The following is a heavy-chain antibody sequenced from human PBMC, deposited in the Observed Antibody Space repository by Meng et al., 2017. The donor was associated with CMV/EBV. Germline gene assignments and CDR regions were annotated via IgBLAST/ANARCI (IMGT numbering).Heavy chain of an antibody. CDR2: IYYSGST. D-gene: IGHD4-17*01. CDR1: GGSIRSSMSY. CDR3: ARDYGDLRQDY. Sequence: QTPLQKSGTGLVKPSAALPLPCTSSGGSIRSSMSYWGWIRQPPGKGLEWIGSIYYSGSTYYNPSLKSRVTISVDTSKNQFSLKLSSVTAADTAVYYCARDYGDLRQDYWGQGTLVTVSS. J-gene: IGHJ4*02. V-gene: IGHV4-39*07.